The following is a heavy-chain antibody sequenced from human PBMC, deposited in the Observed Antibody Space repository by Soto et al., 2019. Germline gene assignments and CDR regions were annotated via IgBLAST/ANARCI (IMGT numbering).Heavy chain of an antibody. Sequence: PGGSLRLSCAASGFTFSSFEMNWVRQAPGKGLEWISYISSNGVTKFYADSVKDRFSISRDNSKNSVHLQLRSLRVEDTAIYYCAREDALYYESRLFWGRGTQVTVSS. V-gene: IGHV3-48*03. CDR2: ISSNGVTK. CDR3: AREDALYYESRLF. CDR1: GFTFSSFE. D-gene: IGHD3-16*01. J-gene: IGHJ4*02.